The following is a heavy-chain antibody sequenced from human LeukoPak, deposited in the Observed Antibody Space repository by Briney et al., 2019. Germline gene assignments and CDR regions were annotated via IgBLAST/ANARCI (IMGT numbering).Heavy chain of an antibody. J-gene: IGHJ6*03. CDR2: ISTSSSYI. V-gene: IGHV3-21*01. Sequence: GGALRLSSAAYGFTFSSYSMNSGRQTPGKGLEWGSFISTSSSYIYYADPVKGRFTISRDNATKSLYMEMKSLRAEDTAVYYCAKDGSMPWGYYMDVWGKGTTVTISS. D-gene: IGHD2/OR15-2a*01. CDR1: GFTFSSYS. CDR3: AKDGSMPWGYYMDV.